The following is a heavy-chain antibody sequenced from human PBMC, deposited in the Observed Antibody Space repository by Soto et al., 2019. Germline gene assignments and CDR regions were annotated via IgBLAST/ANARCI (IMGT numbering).Heavy chain of an antibody. CDR3: ARRPYDFWSGHPGYYYGMDV. CDR1: GYTFTSYY. V-gene: IGHV1-46*01. CDR2: INPSGGST. Sequence: GASVKVSCKASGYTFTSYYMHWVRQAPGQGLEWMGIINPSGGSTSYAQKFQGRVTMTRDTSTSTVYMELSSLRSEDTAVYYCARRPYDFWSGHPGYYYGMDVWGQGTTVTVSS. J-gene: IGHJ6*02. D-gene: IGHD3-3*01.